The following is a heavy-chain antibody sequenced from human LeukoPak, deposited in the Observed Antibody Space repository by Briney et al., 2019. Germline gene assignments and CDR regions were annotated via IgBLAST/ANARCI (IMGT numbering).Heavy chain of an antibody. V-gene: IGHV3-30*02. Sequence: GGSLRLSCAASGFTFSSYGMHWVRQAPGKGLEGVAFIRYDGSNKYYADSVKGRFTISRDNSKNTLYLQMNSLRAEDTAVYYCAKDFEGGSYYGPDYWGQGTLVTVSS. CDR1: GFTFSSYG. CDR2: IRYDGSNK. J-gene: IGHJ4*02. CDR3: AKDFEGGSYYGPDY. D-gene: IGHD1-26*01.